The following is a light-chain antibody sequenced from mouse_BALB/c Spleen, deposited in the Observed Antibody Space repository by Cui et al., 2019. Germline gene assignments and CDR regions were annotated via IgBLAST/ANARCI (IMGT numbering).Light chain of an antibody. Sequence: QIVLTQSPPIMSASLGEENTLTCSASSSVSYMHWYQQKSGTSPKLLIYSTSNLASGVPSPFSGSGSGTFYSLTISSVEAEDAADYYCHQWSSYPWTFGGGTKLEIK. CDR2: STS. V-gene: IGKV4-80*01. CDR1: SSVSY. CDR3: HQWSSYPWT. J-gene: IGKJ1*01.